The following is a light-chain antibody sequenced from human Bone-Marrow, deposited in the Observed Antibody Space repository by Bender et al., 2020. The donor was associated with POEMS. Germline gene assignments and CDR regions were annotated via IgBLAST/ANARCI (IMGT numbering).Light chain of an antibody. J-gene: IGLJ3*02. CDR1: DIGSKT. V-gene: IGLV3-21*02. Sequence: YVLTQPPSVSVAPGETARITCGGNDIGSKTVHWYQQKPGQAPVLVVYDDRDRPSGIPERFSGSNSGNTATLTISRVEAGDEADYYCQVWDSSSDLWVFGGGTKLTVL. CDR2: DDR. CDR3: QVWDSSSDLWV.